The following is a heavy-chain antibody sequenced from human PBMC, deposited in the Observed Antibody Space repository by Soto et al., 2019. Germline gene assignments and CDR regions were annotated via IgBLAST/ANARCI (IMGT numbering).Heavy chain of an antibody. J-gene: IGHJ6*02. D-gene: IGHD3-3*01. CDR3: ARDRHVLRFLEWSKGAHYYYGMDV. CDR1: GYTFTSYY. CDR2: INPSGGST. Sequence: ASVKVSCKASGYTFTSYYMHWVRQAPGQGLEWMGIINPSGGSTSYAQKFQGRVTMTRDTSTSTVYMELSSLRSEDTAVYYCARDRHVLRFLEWSKGAHYYYGMDVWGQGTRVTVSS. V-gene: IGHV1-46*01.